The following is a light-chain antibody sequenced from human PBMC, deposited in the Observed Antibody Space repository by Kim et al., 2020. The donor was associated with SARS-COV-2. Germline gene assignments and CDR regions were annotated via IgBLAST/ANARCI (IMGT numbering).Light chain of an antibody. Sequence: QSVLTQPPSMSAAPGQTVTISCSGTSSNIGKNYVSWYQQLPGTAPKLLIYANDKRPSGLPDRFSGSKSGTSGTLGITGLQTEDEDDYYCGTWDSSLGVGVFGGGTQLTVL. V-gene: IGLV1-51*01. CDR2: AND. CDR3: GTWDSSLGVGV. CDR1: SSNIGKNY. J-gene: IGLJ3*02.